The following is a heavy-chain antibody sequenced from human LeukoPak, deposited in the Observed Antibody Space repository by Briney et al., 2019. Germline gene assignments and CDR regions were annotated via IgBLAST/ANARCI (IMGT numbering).Heavy chain of an antibody. Sequence: XGISXVGQAPGQXLEXMGWISAYNGNTNYEKKLQGRVTMTTETATSKAYMEVRSVRCDDTAVYTCAXXXXXYXXXXVWGKGXTXTISS. CDR3: AXXXXXYXXXXV. V-gene: IGHV1-18*01. CDR1: XG. J-gene: IGHJ6*03. CDR2: ISAYNGNT.